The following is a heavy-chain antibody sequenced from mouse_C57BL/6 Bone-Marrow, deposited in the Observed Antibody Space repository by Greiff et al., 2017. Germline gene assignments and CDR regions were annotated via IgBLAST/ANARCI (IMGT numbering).Heavy chain of an antibody. D-gene: IGHD1-1*01. V-gene: IGHV1-69*01. Sequence: QVQLQQPGAELVMPGASVKLSCKASGYTFTSYWMHWVKQRPGQGLEWIGEIDPSDSYTNYNQKFKGKSTLTVDKSSSTAYMQLSSLTSEDSAVYYCARSLSYYYGSSPYARDYWGQGPSVTVSS. J-gene: IGHJ4*01. CDR3: ARSLSYYYGSSPYARDY. CDR2: IDPSDSYT. CDR1: GYTFTSYW.